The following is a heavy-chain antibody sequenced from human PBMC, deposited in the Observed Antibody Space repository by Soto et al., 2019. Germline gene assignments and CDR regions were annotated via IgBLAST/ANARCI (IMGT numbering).Heavy chain of an antibody. CDR3: ARHVLNRRCSSTSCYLSPADAFDI. CDR1: GGSISSSSYY. J-gene: IGHJ3*02. D-gene: IGHD2-2*01. V-gene: IGHV4-39*01. CDR2: IYYSGST. Sequence: QLQLQESGPGLVKPSETLSLTCTVSGGSISSSSYYWGWIRQPPGKGLEWIGSIYYSGSTYYNPSLKSRVTISVATSKNQFSRKLSPVTAADTAVYYCARHVLNRRCSSTSCYLSPADAFDIWGQGTMVTVSS.